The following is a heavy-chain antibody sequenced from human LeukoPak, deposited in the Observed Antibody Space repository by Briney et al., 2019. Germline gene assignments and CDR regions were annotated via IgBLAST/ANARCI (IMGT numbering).Heavy chain of an antibody. V-gene: IGHV3-21*01. CDR3: ARGARGYYDSSGYYFYY. CDR1: GFTFSSYA. Sequence: GGSLRLSCAASGFTFSSYAMSWVRQAPGKGLEWVSSISSSSSYIYYADSVRGRFTISRDNAKNSLYLQMNSLRAEDTAVYYCARGARGYYDSSGYYFYYWGQGTLVTVSS. CDR2: ISSSSSYI. J-gene: IGHJ4*02. D-gene: IGHD3-22*01.